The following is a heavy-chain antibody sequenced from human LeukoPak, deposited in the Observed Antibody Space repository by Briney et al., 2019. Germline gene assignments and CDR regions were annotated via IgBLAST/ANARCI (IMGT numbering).Heavy chain of an antibody. D-gene: IGHD3-22*01. J-gene: IGHJ4*02. CDR1: GLTFSSYS. CDR2: ISGSGGST. V-gene: IGHV3-23*01. Sequence: GGSLRLSCVASGLTFSSYSFNWVRQAPGKGLEWVSAISGSGGSTYYADSVKGRFTISRDNSKNTLYLQMNSLRAEDTAVYYCAKDRILYYYDSSGYPFDYWGQGTLVTVSS. CDR3: AKDRILYYYDSSGYPFDY.